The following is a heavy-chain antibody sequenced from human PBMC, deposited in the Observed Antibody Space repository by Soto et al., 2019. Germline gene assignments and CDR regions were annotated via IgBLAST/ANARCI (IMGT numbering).Heavy chain of an antibody. CDR3: ARHSEYSSSVSYYGMDV. J-gene: IGHJ6*02. Sequence: SETLSLTCAVSGGSISSGGYSWSWIRQPPGKGLEWIGYIYHSGSTYYNPSLKSRVTISVDRSKNQFSLKLSSVTAADTAVYYCARHSEYSSSVSYYGMDVWGQGTTVTVSS. CDR2: IYHSGST. CDR1: GGSISSGGYS. D-gene: IGHD6-6*01. V-gene: IGHV4-30-2*01.